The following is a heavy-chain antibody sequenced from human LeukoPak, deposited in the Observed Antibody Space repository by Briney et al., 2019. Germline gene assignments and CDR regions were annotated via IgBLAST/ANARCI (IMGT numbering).Heavy chain of an antibody. CDR3: ARDQNKYDSSGYYYYQYGMDV. Sequence: PSETLSLTCTVSGGSISSGDYYWTWIRQPPGKGLEWIGYIYYSGSTHYNPSLKSRVSISVDTAKNQFSLNLSSVTAADTAVYYCARDQNKYDSSGYYYYQYGMDVWGQGTTVTVAS. D-gene: IGHD3-22*01. J-gene: IGHJ6*02. CDR2: IYYSGST. V-gene: IGHV4-30-4*01. CDR1: GGSISSGDYY.